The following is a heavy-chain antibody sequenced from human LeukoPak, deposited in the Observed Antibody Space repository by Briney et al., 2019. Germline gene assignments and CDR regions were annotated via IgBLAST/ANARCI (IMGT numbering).Heavy chain of an antibody. CDR1: GYTFTGYY. J-gene: IGHJ5*02. Sequence: ASVKVSCKASGYTFTGYYMHWVRQAPGQGLEWMGWINPNSGGTNYAQKFQGRVTMTRDTSISTAYMELSRLRSDDTAVYYCARVTVRGLPRGWFDPWGQGTLVTVSS. CDR2: INPNSGGT. V-gene: IGHV1-2*02. D-gene: IGHD3-10*01. CDR3: ARVTVRGLPRGWFDP.